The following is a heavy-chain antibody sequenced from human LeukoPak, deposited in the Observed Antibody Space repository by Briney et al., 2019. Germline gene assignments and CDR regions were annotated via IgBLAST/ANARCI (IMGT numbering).Heavy chain of an antibody. CDR1: GFTFSSYS. CDR3: ARDLTVVVVAASDHDAFDI. V-gene: IGHV3-48*01. CDR2: ISSSSSTI. J-gene: IGHJ3*02. Sequence: GGSLRLSCAASGFTFSSYSMNWVRQAPGKGLEWVSYISSSSSTIYYADSVKGRFTISRKNAKNSLYLQMNSLRAEDTAVYYCARDLTVVVVAASDHDAFDIWGQGTMVTVSS. D-gene: IGHD2-15*01.